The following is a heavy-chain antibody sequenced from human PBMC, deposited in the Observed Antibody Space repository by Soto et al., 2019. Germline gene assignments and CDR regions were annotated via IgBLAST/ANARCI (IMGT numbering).Heavy chain of an antibody. CDR3: ATWVDYGDFEGFDF. D-gene: IGHD4-17*01. Sequence: ASVKVSCKTSGYSFTDYKLHWERQAPGQGLEWMGWVDPIGGGSNSAQKFQGSVTMTWDTSITTAYLDLTRLTTNDTATYFCATWVDYGDFEGFDFWGQATLVTVSP. CDR2: VDPIGGGS. CDR1: GYSFTDYK. V-gene: IGHV1-2*04. J-gene: IGHJ4*02.